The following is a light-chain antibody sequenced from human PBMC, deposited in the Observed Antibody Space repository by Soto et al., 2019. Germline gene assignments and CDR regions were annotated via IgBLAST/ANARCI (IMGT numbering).Light chain of an antibody. CDR2: GAS. CDR3: QQYHNWPT. V-gene: IGKV3-15*01. CDR1: QSVSSN. J-gene: IGKJ5*01. Sequence: EIVMTQSPATLSVSPGERATLSCRASQSVSSNLAWYQQKPGQAPRLLIYGASTRATGIPARFSGSGSGTEFTLTISSLQSEDFAVYYCQQYHNWPTFGQGTRLAIK.